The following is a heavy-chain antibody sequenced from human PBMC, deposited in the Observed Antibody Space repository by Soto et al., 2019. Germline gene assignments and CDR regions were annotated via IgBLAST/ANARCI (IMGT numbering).Heavy chain of an antibody. J-gene: IGHJ4*02. D-gene: IGHD2-15*01. CDR3: ARDCTGGSCQSRYDY. Sequence: ASVKVSCKASGYSFTNNAIHWVRQVPGQRLEWMGWINAGSGNIRYSQNFQDRVTITRDTSASTAYMELSSLRSEDTAVYYCARDCTGGSCQSRYDYWGQGTLVTVSS. V-gene: IGHV1-3*01. CDR2: INAGSGNI. CDR1: GYSFTNNA.